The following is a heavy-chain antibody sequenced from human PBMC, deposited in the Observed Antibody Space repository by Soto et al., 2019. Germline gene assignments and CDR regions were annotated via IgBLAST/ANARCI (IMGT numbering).Heavy chain of an antibody. V-gene: IGHV5-51*01. D-gene: IGHD2-2*01. CDR2: IYPGDSDT. J-gene: IGHJ3*02. CDR3: ARQTACSSTSCYEAFDI. CDR1: VYPFNSYW. Sequence: GESLNLSCTAAVYPFNSYWISCLRQSPRKCREWMGIIYPGDSDTRYSPSFQGQVTISADKSISTAYLQWSSLKASDTAMYYCARQTACSSTSCYEAFDIWGQGTMVTVSS.